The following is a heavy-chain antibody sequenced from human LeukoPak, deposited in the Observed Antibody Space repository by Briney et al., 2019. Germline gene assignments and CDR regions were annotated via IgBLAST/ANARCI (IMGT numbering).Heavy chain of an antibody. D-gene: IGHD7-27*01. V-gene: IGHV1-46*01. J-gene: IGHJ4*02. Sequence: ASVKVSCKASGDTLTTHYMHWVRQAPGKGLEWMGIINPDAGRTDSAQRFLGRLAMTRDMSTTTVYMELKSLTSEDTAVYFCAAEVGSSDSKWGVYWGQGVLVIVSS. CDR1: GDTLTTHY. CDR3: AAEVGSSDSKWGVY. CDR2: INPDAGRT.